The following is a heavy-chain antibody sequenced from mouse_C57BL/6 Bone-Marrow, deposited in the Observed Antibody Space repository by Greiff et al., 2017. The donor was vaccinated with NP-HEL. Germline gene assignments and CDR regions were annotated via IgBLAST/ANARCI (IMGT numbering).Heavy chain of an antibody. CDR1: GYTFTDYY. CDR3: ARERYYGSGYFDV. V-gene: IGHV1-19*01. D-gene: IGHD1-1*01. J-gene: IGHJ1*03. Sequence: VQLQQSGPVLVKPGASVKMSCKASGYTFTDYYMNWVKQSHGKSLEWIGVINPYNGGTSYNQKFKGKATLTVDKSSSTAYIELNSLTSKDSAVYYCARERYYGSGYFDVWGTGTTVTVSS. CDR2: INPYNGGT.